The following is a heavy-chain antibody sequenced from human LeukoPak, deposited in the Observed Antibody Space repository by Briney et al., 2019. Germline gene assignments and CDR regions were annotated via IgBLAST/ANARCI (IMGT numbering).Heavy chain of an antibody. D-gene: IGHD2-15*01. Sequence: PGGSLRLSCAASGFTFSSYAMSWVRQAPGKGLEWIGRIYTSGSTNYNPSLKSRVTMSVDTSKNQFSLKLSSVTAADTAVYYCARQGVADAFDIWGQGTMVTVSS. V-gene: IGHV4-59*10. J-gene: IGHJ3*02. CDR2: IYTSGST. CDR1: GFTFSSYA. CDR3: ARQGVADAFDI.